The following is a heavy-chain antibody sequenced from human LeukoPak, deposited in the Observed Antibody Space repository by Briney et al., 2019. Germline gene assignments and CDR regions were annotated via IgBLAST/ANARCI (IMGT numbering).Heavy chain of an antibody. J-gene: IGHJ4*02. CDR3: ASWGAIYYFDY. D-gene: IGHD1-26*01. CDR1: GFTFGDYA. Sequence: PGGSLRLSCTASGFTFGDYAMTWVRQAPGKGLEWVANIKQDGSEKYYVDSVKGRFTISRDNAKNSLYLQMNSLRAEDTAVYYCASWGAIYYFDYWGQGTLVTVSS. V-gene: IGHV3-7*01. CDR2: IKQDGSEK.